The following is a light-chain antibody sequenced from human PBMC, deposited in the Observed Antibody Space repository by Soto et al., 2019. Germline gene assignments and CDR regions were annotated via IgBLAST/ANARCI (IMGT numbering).Light chain of an antibody. J-gene: IGKJ5*01. CDR2: AAS. Sequence: DIQMTQSPSSLSASVRDSVAITCRASQNIRNYLNWYQQKPGRAPKILIYAASSLQSGVPSRFSGGGSGTDFTLTITSLQPEDFATYYCQQSYSTPHTFGQGTRLEIK. CDR3: QQSYSTPHT. CDR1: QNIRNY. V-gene: IGKV1-39*01.